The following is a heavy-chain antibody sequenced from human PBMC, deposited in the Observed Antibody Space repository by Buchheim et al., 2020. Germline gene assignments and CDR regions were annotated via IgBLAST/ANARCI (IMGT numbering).Heavy chain of an antibody. D-gene: IGHD2-15*01. J-gene: IGHJ4*02. CDR2: IKEDGSQK. CDR1: GFTFSDYW. CDR3: ARDVTHPIDS. V-gene: IGHV3-7*01. Sequence: EVELVESGGTLVQPGGSLRLSCAASGFTFSDYWMTWVRQAPGKGLEWVANIKEDGSQKYYVDSVKGRFNISRDNAKNSLFLQMNSLKVEDTAVYFWARDVTHPIDSWGQGTL.